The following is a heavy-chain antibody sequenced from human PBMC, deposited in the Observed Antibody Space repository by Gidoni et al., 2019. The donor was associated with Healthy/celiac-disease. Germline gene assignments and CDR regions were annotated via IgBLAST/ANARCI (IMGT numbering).Heavy chain of an antibody. CDR2: ISSSSSYI. D-gene: IGHD3-16*02. V-gene: IGHV3-21*01. J-gene: IGHJ4*02. Sequence: EVQLVESGGGLVKPGGSLRLSCAASGFTFSSYSMNWVRQAPGKGLEWVSSISSSSSYIYYADSVKGRFTISRDNAKNSLYLQMNSLRAEDTAVYYCARDEGADVISYPHYYFDYWCQGTLVTVSS. CDR3: ARDEGADVISYPHYYFDY. CDR1: GFTFSSYS.